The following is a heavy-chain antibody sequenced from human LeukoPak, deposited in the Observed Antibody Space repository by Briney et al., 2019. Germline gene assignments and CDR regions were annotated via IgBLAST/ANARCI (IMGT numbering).Heavy chain of an antibody. V-gene: IGHV4-61*02. CDR2: IYTSGST. D-gene: IGHD6-6*01. Sequence: SETLSLTCTVSGSSISSGSYYWSWIRQPAGKGLEWIGRIYTSGSTNYNPSLKSRVTISVDTSKNQFSLKLSSVTAADTAVYYCARDRPYSSSSGLSLDYWGQGTLVTVSS. J-gene: IGHJ4*02. CDR3: ARDRPYSSSSGLSLDY. CDR1: GSSISSGSYY.